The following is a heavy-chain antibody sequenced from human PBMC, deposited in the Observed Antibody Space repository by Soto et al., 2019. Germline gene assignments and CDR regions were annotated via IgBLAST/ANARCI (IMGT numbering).Heavy chain of an antibody. Sequence: QVQLQESGPGLVKPSETLSLTCTVSGGSISSYYWSWIRQPAGKGLEWIGRIYTSGSTNYNPSLTSRVTVSVDTSKNQCSLKLSSVTAADTAVYYCAREKQGLAAALHYWGQGTLVTVSS. V-gene: IGHV4-4*07. J-gene: IGHJ4*02. CDR2: IYTSGST. CDR1: GGSISSYY. CDR3: AREKQGLAAALHY. D-gene: IGHD6-13*01.